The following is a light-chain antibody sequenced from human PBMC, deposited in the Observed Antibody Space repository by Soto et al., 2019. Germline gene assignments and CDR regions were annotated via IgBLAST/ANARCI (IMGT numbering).Light chain of an antibody. J-gene: IGLJ3*02. CDR2: EVS. Sequence: QSALTQPASASGSPGQSITISCTGTSSDVGAYRYVSWYQQKPGKAPKFMIYEVSYRPSGVSNRFSGSKSGNTASLTISGLQAEDEADYYCTSFTSSDTWVFGGGTKLTVL. V-gene: IGLV2-14*01. CDR3: TSFTSSDTWV. CDR1: SSDVGAYRY.